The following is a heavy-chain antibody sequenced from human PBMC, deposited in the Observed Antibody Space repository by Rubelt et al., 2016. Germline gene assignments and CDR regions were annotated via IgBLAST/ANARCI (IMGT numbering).Heavy chain of an antibody. J-gene: IGHJ6*02. D-gene: IGHD1-7*01. CDR1: GFTFSSYS. V-gene: IGHV3-23*04. Sequence: GQLVESGGGLVKPGGSLRLSCAASGFTFSSYSMNWVRQAPGKGLEWVSGISGSAGNTYYADSVVKGRFTISRDNSESTMSLQMNNLRAEDTAVYYCARFPGTPFHHYGLDVWGQGTTVTVSS. CDR2: ISGSAGNT. CDR3: ARFPGTPFHHYGLDV.